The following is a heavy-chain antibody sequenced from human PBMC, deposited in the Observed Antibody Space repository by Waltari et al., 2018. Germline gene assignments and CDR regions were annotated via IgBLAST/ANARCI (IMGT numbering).Heavy chain of an antibody. CDR2: INHSGST. CDR3: ASSSGSQYYYYYYMDV. D-gene: IGHD3-3*01. V-gene: IGHV4-34*01. J-gene: IGHJ6*03. Sequence: QVQLQQWGAGLLKPSETLSLTCAVYGGSFSGYYWSWPRQPPGKGLEWIGEINHSGSTNYNPSLKSRVTISVDTSKNQFSLKLSSVTAADTAVYYCASSSGSQYYYYYYMDVWGKGTTVTVSS. CDR1: GGSFSGYY.